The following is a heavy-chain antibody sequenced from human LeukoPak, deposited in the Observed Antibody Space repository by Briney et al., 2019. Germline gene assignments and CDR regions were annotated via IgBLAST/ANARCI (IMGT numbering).Heavy chain of an antibody. Sequence: SSETLSLTCAVYGGSFSGYYWSWIRQPPGKGLEWIGEINHSGSTNYNPSLKSRVTISVDTSKNQFSLKLSSVTAADTAVYYCARGGHDFWSGSSWIDYWGQGTLVTVSS. CDR1: GGSFSGYY. D-gene: IGHD3-3*01. V-gene: IGHV4-34*01. CDR2: INHSGST. CDR3: ARGGHDFWSGSSWIDY. J-gene: IGHJ4*02.